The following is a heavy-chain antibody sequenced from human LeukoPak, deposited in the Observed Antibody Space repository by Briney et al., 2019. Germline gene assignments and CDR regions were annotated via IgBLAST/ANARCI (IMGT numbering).Heavy chain of an antibody. D-gene: IGHD6-13*01. CDR1: GGTFSSYA. V-gene: IGHV1-69*04. J-gene: IGHJ4*02. Sequence: SVKVSCKASGGTFSSYAISWVRQAPGQGLEWMGRTIPILGIANYAQKFQGRVTITADKSTSTAYMELSSLRSEDTAVYYCASIAAGFDYWGQGTLVTVSS. CDR2: TIPILGIA. CDR3: ASIAAGFDY.